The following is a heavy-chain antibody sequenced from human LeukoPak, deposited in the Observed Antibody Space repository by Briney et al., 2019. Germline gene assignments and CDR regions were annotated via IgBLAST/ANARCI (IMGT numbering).Heavy chain of an antibody. V-gene: IGHV3-20*04. J-gene: IGHJ6*03. CDR1: APTFDIFC. Sequence: GRSLRLPCPPSAPTFDIFCMGWDRQAHGRGREWDSVINWNGGSTGYADSVKGRFTISRDNAKNSLYLQMNSLRAKDTALYYCARVPTRYYYYYMDVWGKGTTVTVSS. CDR2: INWNGGST. CDR3: ARVPTRYYYYYMDV. D-gene: IGHD5-12*01.